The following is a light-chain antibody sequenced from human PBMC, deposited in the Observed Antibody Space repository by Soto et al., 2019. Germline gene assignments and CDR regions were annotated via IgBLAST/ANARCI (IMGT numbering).Light chain of an antibody. CDR2: AAS. Sequence: DIQLTQSPSFLSASVGDRVTITCRASQGISSYLAWYQQKPGKAPKLLIYAASTLQSGVPSRFSGSGSGTEFTLTISSLQPEDFATYYCQQLNSYPRLAGGTKVEIK. V-gene: IGKV1-9*01. CDR1: QGISSY. J-gene: IGKJ4*01. CDR3: QQLNSYPR.